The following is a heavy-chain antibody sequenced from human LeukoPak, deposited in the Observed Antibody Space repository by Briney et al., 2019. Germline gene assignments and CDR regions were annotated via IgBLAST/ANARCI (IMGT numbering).Heavy chain of an antibody. V-gene: IGHV5-51*01. Sequence: HGESLKISCKGSGYSFTSSWIGWVRQMPGKGLEWMGIIYPGDSDTRYSPSFQGQVTISVDNSISTAYLQWSSLKASDTAVYFCARRSSAGSLNWFDPWGRGTLVTVSS. CDR2: IYPGDSDT. CDR1: GYSFTSSW. D-gene: IGHD2-15*01. CDR3: ARRSSAGSLNWFDP. J-gene: IGHJ5*02.